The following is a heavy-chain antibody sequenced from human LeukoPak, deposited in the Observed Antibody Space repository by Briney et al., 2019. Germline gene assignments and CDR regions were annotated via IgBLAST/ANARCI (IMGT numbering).Heavy chain of an antibody. CDR1: GFTFSSYA. Sequence: PGGSLRLSCAASGFTFSSYAMSWVRQAAGKGLEWVSAISGSGGSTYYADSVKGRFTISRDNSKNTLYLQMNSLRAEDTAVYYCAKGPSGRKLGMEYAFDIWGQGTMVTVSS. V-gene: IGHV3-23*01. CDR2: ISGSGGST. D-gene: IGHD7-27*01. J-gene: IGHJ3*02. CDR3: AKGPSGRKLGMEYAFDI.